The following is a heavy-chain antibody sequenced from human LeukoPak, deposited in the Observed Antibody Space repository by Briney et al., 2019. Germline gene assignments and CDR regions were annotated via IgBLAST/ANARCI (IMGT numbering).Heavy chain of an antibody. CDR2: IYYSGST. D-gene: IGHD4-11*01. J-gene: IGHJ4*02. CDR3: ARDNYKDYSNEFGLDY. CDR1: GGSISSSSYY. V-gene: IGHV4-39*07. Sequence: PSETLSLTCTVSGGSISSSSYYWGWIRQPPGKGLEWFRSIYYSGSTYYNPSLKSRVTISVDTSKNQFSLKLSSVTAADTAVYYCARDNYKDYSNEFGLDYWGQGTLVSVSS.